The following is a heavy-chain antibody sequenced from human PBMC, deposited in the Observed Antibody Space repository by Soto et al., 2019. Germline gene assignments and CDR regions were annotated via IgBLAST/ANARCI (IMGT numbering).Heavy chain of an antibody. D-gene: IGHD2-15*01. V-gene: IGHV3-30*18. Sequence: VQLLESGGGLIQPGGSLRLSCAASGFTFSYGIHWLRQAPGKGLEWVAYISYDSSNKFYGDSVKGRFTISRDNFKNTQFLQMNGLRAEDTAVYYCAKLVIGYCSGNTCDDYWGQGTLVAVSS. CDR2: ISYDSSNK. CDR3: AKLVIGYCSGNTCDDY. J-gene: IGHJ4*02. CDR1: GFTFSYG.